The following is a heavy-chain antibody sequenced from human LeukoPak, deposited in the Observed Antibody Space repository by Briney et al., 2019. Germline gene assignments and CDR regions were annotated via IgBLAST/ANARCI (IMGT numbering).Heavy chain of an antibody. CDR2: IYHSGST. CDR1: GGSFSGYY. Sequence: SETLSLTCAVYGGSFSGYYWSWIRQPPGKGLEWIGEIYHSGSTNYNPSLKSRVTISVDTSKNQSSLKLSSVTAADTAVYYCARGGAHGHSYGLYYFDYWGQGTLVTVSS. J-gene: IGHJ4*02. D-gene: IGHD5-18*01. CDR3: ARGGAHGHSYGLYYFDY. V-gene: IGHV4-34*01.